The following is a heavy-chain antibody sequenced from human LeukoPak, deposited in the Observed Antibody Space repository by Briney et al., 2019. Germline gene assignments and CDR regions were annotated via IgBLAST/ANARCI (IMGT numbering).Heavy chain of an antibody. D-gene: IGHD5-12*01. CDR2: IKSDGSST. CDR1: GFTISRYW. Sequence: GGSLRLSCAASGFTISRYWMHWVRQAPGKGLVWVSHIKSDGSSTSYADSVKGRFTISRDNAKNTLYLQMNSLRAEDTAVYYCARDRGYTQDYWGQGTLVTVSS. V-gene: IGHV3-74*01. J-gene: IGHJ4*02. CDR3: ARDRGYTQDY.